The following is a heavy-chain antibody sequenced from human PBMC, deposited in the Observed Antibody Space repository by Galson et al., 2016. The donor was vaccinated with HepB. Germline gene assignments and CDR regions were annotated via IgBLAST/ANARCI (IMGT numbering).Heavy chain of an antibody. CDR2: ISFDGSNN. Sequence: SLRLSCAASGFTFSSYAMHWVRQAPGKGLEWVAVISFDGSNNFYADSVKGRFTISRDNSKNTLYLQMNSLRAEDTAVYYFARDDEYVWGTYRYKRTVPQYYFDYWGQGTLVTVSS. D-gene: IGHD3-16*02. CDR1: GFTFSSYA. V-gene: IGHV3-30-3*01. J-gene: IGHJ4*02. CDR3: ARDDEYVWGTYRYKRTVPQYYFDY.